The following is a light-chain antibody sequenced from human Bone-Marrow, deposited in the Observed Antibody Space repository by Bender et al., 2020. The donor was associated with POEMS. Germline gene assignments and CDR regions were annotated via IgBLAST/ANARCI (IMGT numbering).Light chain of an antibody. CDR1: ALPKQY. CDR3: QAWDSGSAV. V-gene: IGLV3-25*02. J-gene: IGLJ2*01. Sequence: SHKLTQPSSVSVSPGETATITCSGEALPKQYAFWYQQKPGQAPLLVIYRDYERPSGIPERFSGSNSGHTATLTISGTQTVDEADYYCQAWDSGSAVFGGGTRLTVL. CDR2: RDY.